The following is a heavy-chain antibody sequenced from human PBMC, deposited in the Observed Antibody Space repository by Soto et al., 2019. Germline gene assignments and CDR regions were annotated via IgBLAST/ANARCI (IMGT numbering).Heavy chain of an antibody. J-gene: IGHJ6*02. D-gene: IGHD3-10*01. Sequence: EVQLLQSGGGFRPPGGSVRLSWATSGFTFNTYPMTWVRQAPGKGLEWVASISSTAGRTSSYADSVKGRFAIARDFSDNSVYLEMNNLRVDDTAVYFCAKGVLSFHYGMEVWGQGTTVTVSS. CDR2: ISSTAGRTS. CDR1: GFTFNTYP. CDR3: AKGVLSFHYGMEV. V-gene: IGHV3-23*01.